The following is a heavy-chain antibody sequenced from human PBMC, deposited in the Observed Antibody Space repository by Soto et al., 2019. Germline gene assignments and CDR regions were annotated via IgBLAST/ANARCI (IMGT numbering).Heavy chain of an antibody. CDR1: GYTFTGYY. J-gene: IGHJ5*02. D-gene: IGHD6-19*01. Sequence: ASVKVSCKASGYTFTGYYMHWVRQAPGQGLEWMGWINPNSGGTNYAQKFQGWVTMTRDTSISTAYMELSRLRSDDTAVYYCARGIAVAGHNSGLDPWGQGTLVTVSS. V-gene: IGHV1-2*04. CDR2: INPNSGGT. CDR3: ARGIAVAGHNSGLDP.